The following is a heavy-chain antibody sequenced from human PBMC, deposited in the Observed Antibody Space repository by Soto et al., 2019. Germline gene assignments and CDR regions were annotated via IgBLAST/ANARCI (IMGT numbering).Heavy chain of an antibody. J-gene: IGHJ4*02. Sequence: GGSLRLSCAASGFTFSNYAMHWVRQTPGKGLEYVPTISGSGDITYYADSVEGRFTVSRDNSRNTLYLQMNSLRAEDTAVYYCATLNSFGADYWGQGTPVTVSS. CDR3: ATLNSFGADY. CDR1: GFTFSNYA. V-gene: IGHV3-23*01. D-gene: IGHD3-3*01. CDR2: ISGSGDIT.